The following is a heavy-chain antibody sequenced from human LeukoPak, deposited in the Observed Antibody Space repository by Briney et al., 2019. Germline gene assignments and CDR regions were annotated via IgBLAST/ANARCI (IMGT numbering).Heavy chain of an antibody. CDR3: ARDRGYDYVWGSYRYTGAFDI. CDR1: GFTFSSYW. V-gene: IGHV3-7*01. CDR2: IKQDGSEK. Sequence: PGGSLRLSCAASGFTFSSYWMSWVRQAPGKGLEWVANIKQDGSEKCYVDSVKGRFTISRDNAKNSLYLQMNSLRAEDTAVYYCARDRGYDYVWGSYRYTGAFDIWGQGTMVTVSS. D-gene: IGHD3-16*02. J-gene: IGHJ3*02.